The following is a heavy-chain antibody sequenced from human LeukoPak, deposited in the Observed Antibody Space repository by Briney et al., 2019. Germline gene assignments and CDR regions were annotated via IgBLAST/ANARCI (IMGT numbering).Heavy chain of an antibody. CDR1: GYSFTTYW. J-gene: IGHJ4*02. CDR2: VYPGDSDI. Sequence: RGESLKISCQASGYSFTTYWIAWVRPLPGKGLEWMGRVYPGDSDITYSPSFQGQGTSSADRSINTAYLQWSSLKASDTATYYCAKMLHRGGPSDYWGPGTLVTVSS. D-gene: IGHD3-10*01. CDR3: AKMLHRGGPSDY. V-gene: IGHV5-51*01.